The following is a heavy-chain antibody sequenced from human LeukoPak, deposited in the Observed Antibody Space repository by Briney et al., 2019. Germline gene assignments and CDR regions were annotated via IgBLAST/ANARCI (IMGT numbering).Heavy chain of an antibody. D-gene: IGHD3-3*01. CDR3: ARDYGTTISDVLDY. J-gene: IGHJ4*02. Sequence: GGSLRLSCEASGFSFSNYNMDWVRQTPGKGLEWISSITTSSSYTFYADSVKGRFTISRDNARNSLYLQMDSLTAEDTAVYYCARDYGTTISDVLDYWGQGALVTVSS. CDR1: GFSFSNYN. V-gene: IGHV3-21*01. CDR2: ITTSSSYT.